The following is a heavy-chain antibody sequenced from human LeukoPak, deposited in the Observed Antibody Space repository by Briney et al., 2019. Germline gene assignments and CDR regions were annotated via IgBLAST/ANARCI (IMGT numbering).Heavy chain of an antibody. D-gene: IGHD1-26*01. CDR3: ARGEGSYNYFDY. J-gene: IGHJ4*02. V-gene: IGHV3-30*04. CDR2: ISYDGSNK. CDR1: GFTFSSYA. Sequence: GGSLRLSCAASGFTFSSYAMHWVRQAPGKGLEWVAVISYDGSNKYYADSVKGRFTISRDNSKNTLYLQMNSLRAEDTAVYYCARGEGSYNYFDYWGQGTLVTVFS.